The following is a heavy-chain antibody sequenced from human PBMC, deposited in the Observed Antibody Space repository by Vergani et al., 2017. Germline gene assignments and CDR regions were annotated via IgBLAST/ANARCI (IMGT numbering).Heavy chain of an antibody. D-gene: IGHD2-21*02. J-gene: IGHJ6*01. V-gene: IGHV1-69*08. CDR1: GATFRSNT. Sequence: QVQLVQSGAEVKKPGSSVKVSCKASGATFRSNTISWVRQVPGQGLEWMGRIIPVLGKTKYAQDFQGRLTITADTSTSTAYMELTSLRSQDTAVYYCARDPRGYGGDPEDLYYGMDVWGQGTTVTLCS. CDR3: ARDPRGYGGDPEDLYYGMDV. CDR2: IIPVLGKT.